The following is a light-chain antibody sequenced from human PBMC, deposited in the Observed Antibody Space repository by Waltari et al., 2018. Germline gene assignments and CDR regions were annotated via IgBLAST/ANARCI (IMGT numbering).Light chain of an antibody. J-gene: IGKJ1*01. Sequence: EMVMTQSPASLSVSPGESATLSCRASQGVSRNLAWYQQKPGQAPRLLISGTSTRATGIPPRFSGSGFGTEFTLTISGLQSEDIAVYYCQQYNNWPPAFGPGTKVEIK. CDR1: QGVSRN. V-gene: IGKV3-15*01. CDR3: QQYNNWPPA. CDR2: GTS.